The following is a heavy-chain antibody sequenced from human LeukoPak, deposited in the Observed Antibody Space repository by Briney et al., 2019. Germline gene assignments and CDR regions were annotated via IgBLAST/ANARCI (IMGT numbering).Heavy chain of an antibody. CDR1: GFTFSNYA. Sequence: QAGGSLRLSCAASGFTFSNYAMTWVRQAQGKGLEWVSVIGRTGDIFYADSVKGRFTISRDNSKNTLYLQMNSLRAEDTAVYYCAKYQLLNNNYWRDAFDFWGQGTMVTVSS. D-gene: IGHD1-1*01. V-gene: IGHV3-23*01. CDR2: IGRTGDI. J-gene: IGHJ3*01. CDR3: AKYQLLNNNYWRDAFDF.